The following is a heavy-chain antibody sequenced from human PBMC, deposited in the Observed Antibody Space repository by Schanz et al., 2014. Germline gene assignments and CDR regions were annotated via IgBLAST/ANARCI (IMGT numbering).Heavy chain of an antibody. CDR3: ARSPGDFPGWFDS. D-gene: IGHD4-17*01. CDR2: INHSANT. V-gene: IGHV4-30-4*08. CDR1: GGSISSGGYY. Sequence: QVQLQESGPGLVKPSQTLSLTCTVSGGSISSGGYYWSWIRQSPDKGLEWIGEINHSANTTYNPSLKSRVTISVDSSKNQFSLKLNSVTAADTAVYYCARSPGDFPGWFDSWGQGTLVTVSS. J-gene: IGHJ5*01.